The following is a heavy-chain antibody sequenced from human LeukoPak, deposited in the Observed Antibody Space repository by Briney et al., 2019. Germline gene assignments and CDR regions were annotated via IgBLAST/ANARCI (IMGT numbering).Heavy chain of an antibody. V-gene: IGHV3-30*03. D-gene: IGHD4-17*01. CDR1: GFTFSSYS. Sequence: GGSLRLSCAASGFTFSSYSMNWVRQAPGKGLEWVAVISYDGSNKYYADSVKGRFTISRDNSKNTLYLQMNSLRAEDTAVYYCATSTVTPDAFDIWGQGTMVTVSS. J-gene: IGHJ3*02. CDR2: ISYDGSNK. CDR3: ATSTVTPDAFDI.